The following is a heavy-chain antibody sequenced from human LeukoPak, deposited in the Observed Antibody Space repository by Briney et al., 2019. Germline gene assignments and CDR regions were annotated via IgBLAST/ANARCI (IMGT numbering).Heavy chain of an antibody. CDR1: GNTFTGYY. Sequence: GASVKVSCKASGNTFTGYYMHWVRQAPGQGLEWMGWINPNSGGTNYAQKFQGWVTMTRDTSISTAYMELSRLRSDDTAVYYCAREGAAAAPYGMDVWGQGTTVTVSS. CDR2: INPNSGGT. V-gene: IGHV1-2*04. J-gene: IGHJ6*02. CDR3: AREGAAAAPYGMDV. D-gene: IGHD6-13*01.